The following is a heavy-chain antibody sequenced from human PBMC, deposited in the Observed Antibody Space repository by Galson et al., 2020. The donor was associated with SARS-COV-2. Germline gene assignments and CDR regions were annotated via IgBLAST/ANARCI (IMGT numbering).Heavy chain of an antibody. V-gene: IGHV4-34*01. D-gene: IGHD2-8*02. CDR2: INSSGST. CDR1: GGSFSGYY. Sequence: SETLSLTCAVYGGSFSGYYWSWIRQPPGKGLEWIGEINSSGSTNYNPSLKSRVTISVDTSKNQFSLKLSSVTAADTAVYYCARGLDGTGRFNGCDYWGQGTLVTVSS. CDR3: ARGLDGTGRFNGCDY. J-gene: IGHJ4*02.